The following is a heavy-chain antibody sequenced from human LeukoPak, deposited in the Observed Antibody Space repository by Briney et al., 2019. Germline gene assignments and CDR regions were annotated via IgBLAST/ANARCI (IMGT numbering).Heavy chain of an antibody. CDR2: IKQDGSEK. J-gene: IGHJ4*02. CDR3: ARDQLVGDGSGSYCDY. V-gene: IGHV3-7*01. Sequence: HPGGSLRLSCAASGFTFSTYWMSWVRQAPGKGLEWVANIKQDGSEKYYVDSVKGRFTISRDNAKNSLYLQMNSLRAEDAAVYYCARDQLVGDGSGSYCDYWGQGTLVTVSS. CDR1: GFTFSTYW. D-gene: IGHD3-10*01.